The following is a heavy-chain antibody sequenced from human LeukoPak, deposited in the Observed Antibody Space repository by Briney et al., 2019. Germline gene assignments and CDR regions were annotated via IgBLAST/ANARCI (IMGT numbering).Heavy chain of an antibody. D-gene: IGHD2-2*01. CDR1: GFTFSSYA. J-gene: IGHJ6*02. CDR3: AKDRGYCSSTSCLRPYGMDV. CDR2: ISGSGGST. V-gene: IGHV3-23*01. Sequence: GGSLRLSCAASGFTFSSYAMSWVRQAPGKGLEWVSAISGSGGSTYYADSVKGRFTISRDNSKNTLYLQMNSLRAEDTAVYYCAKDRGYCSSTSCLRPYGMDVWGQGTTVTVSS.